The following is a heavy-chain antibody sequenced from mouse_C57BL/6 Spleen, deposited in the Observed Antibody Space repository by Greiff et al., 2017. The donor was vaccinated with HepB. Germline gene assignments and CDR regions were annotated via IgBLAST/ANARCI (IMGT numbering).Heavy chain of an antibody. D-gene: IGHD2-3*01. CDR1: GFTFSDYG. V-gene: IGHV5-17*01. J-gene: IGHJ3*01. Sequence: EVQLVESGGGLVKPGGSLKLSCAASGFTFSDYGMHWVRQAPEKGLEWVAYISSGSSTIYYADTVKGRFTISRDNAKNTLFLQMTSLRSGDTAMYYCARSYDGYYEGFAYWGQGTLVTVSA. CDR3: ARSYDGYYEGFAY. CDR2: ISSGSSTI.